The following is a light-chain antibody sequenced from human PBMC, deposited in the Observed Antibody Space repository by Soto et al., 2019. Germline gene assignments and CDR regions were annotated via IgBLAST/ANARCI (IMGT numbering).Light chain of an antibody. J-gene: IGLJ1*01. Sequence: QSALTQPASVSGSPGQSITISCTGTSSDVGGYNYVSWYQQHPGKAPKLMIYDVSNRPSGVSNRLSGSKSGNTASLTISGRQAEDEADYYCSSYSSSSTLVVFGTGTKLTVL. CDR2: DVS. CDR3: SSYSSSSTLVV. V-gene: IGLV2-14*01. CDR1: SSDVGGYNY.